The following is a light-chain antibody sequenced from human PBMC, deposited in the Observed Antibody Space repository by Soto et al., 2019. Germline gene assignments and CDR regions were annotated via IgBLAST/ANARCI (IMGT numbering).Light chain of an antibody. CDR1: QSIITS. CDR3: QQYNSYSRT. CDR2: KAS. V-gene: IGKV1-5*03. Sequence: DIQMTQSPSTMSASVGDRVTITCRASQSIITSLAWYQQKPGKAPKLLIYKASSLQSGVPSRFSGSGSGTEFTLTISSLQPDEFATYYCQQYNSYSRTFGQGTRLEIK. J-gene: IGKJ5*01.